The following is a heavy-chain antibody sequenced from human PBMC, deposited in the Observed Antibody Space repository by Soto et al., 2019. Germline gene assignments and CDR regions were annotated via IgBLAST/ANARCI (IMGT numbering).Heavy chain of an antibody. CDR2: IYYSGST. V-gene: IGHV4-59*01. D-gene: IGHD3-9*01. J-gene: IGHJ5*02. CDR3: ARVRVDYDILTGEKIGWFDP. CDR1: GGSISSYY. Sequence: QVQLQESGPGLVKPSETLSLTCTVSGGSISSYYWSWIRQPPGKGLEWIGYIYYSGSTNYNPSLKSRVTISVDTSKNQFSLKLSSVTAADTAVYYCARVRVDYDILTGEKIGWFDPWGQGTLVTVSS.